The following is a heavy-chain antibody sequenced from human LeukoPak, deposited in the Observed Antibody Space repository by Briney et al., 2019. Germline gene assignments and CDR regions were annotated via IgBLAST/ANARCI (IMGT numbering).Heavy chain of an antibody. J-gene: IGHJ6*02. CDR1: GFTFSSYS. CDR2: ISSSSSYI. D-gene: IGHD3-16*01. CDR3: AREYVDGGYYYGMDV. V-gene: IGHV3-21*01. Sequence: GGSLRLSCAASGFTFSSYSMNWVRQAPGKGLGWVSSISSSSSYIYYADSVKGRFTISRDNAKNSLYLQMNSLRAEDTAVYYCAREYVDGGYYYGMDVWGQGTTVTVSS.